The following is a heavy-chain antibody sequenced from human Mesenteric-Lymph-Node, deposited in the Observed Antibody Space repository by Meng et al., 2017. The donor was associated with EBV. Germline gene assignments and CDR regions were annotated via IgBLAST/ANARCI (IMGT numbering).Heavy chain of an antibody. CDR1: GYTLTELS. D-gene: IGHD6-13*01. CDR2: FDPEDGET. V-gene: IGHV1-24*01. CDR3: ATDLLYAAAGRRGPRY. Sequence: QGQLVKSGVEVKKPGASVKVSCKVSGYTLTELSMHWVRQAPGKGLEWMGGFDPEDGETIYAQKFQGRVTMTEDTSTDTAYMELSSLRSEDTAVYYCATDLLYAAAGRRGPRYWGQGTLVTVSS. J-gene: IGHJ4*02.